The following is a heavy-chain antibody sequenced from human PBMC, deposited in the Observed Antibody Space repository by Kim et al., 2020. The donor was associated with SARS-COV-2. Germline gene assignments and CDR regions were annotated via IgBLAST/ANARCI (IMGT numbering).Heavy chain of an antibody. Sequence: GGSLRLSCAASGFTFKSYNMIWVRQAPGKGLEWVSYISGRSNSIYYGNSVKGRFTVSRDNAKNSLYLQLDSLRDEDTAVYYCAREEIFSYNNYGFDVWGQGTTVTVSS. V-gene: IGHV3-48*02. CDR3: AREEIFSYNNYGFDV. J-gene: IGHJ6*02. D-gene: IGHD2-15*01. CDR2: ISGRSNSI. CDR1: GFTFKSYN.